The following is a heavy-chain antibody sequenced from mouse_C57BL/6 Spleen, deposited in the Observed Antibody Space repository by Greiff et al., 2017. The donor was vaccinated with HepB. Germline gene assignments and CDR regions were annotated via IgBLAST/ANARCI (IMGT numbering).Heavy chain of an antibody. V-gene: IGHV1-82*01. D-gene: IGHD2-3*01. J-gene: IGHJ4*01. CDR1: GYAFSSSW. Sequence: VQLQQSGPELVKPGASVKISCKASGYAFSSSWMNWVKQRPGKGLEWIGRIYPGDGDTNYNGKFKGNATLTADNSSSTAYMQLSSLTSEDSAVYFCARLDGYCYYAMDYWGQGTSVTVSS. CDR2: IYPGDGDT. CDR3: ARLDGYCYYAMDY.